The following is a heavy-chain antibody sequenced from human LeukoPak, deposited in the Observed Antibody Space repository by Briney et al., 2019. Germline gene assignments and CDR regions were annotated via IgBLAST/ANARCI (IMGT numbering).Heavy chain of an antibody. D-gene: IGHD6-19*01. CDR2: IYYSGST. CDR3: AGYSSGWYYYYGMDV. V-gene: IGHV4-59*01. CDR1: GGSISSYY. Sequence: SSETLSLTCTVSGGSISSYYWSWVRQPPGKGLEWIGYIYYSGSTNYNPSLKSRVTISVDTSKNQFSLKLSSVTAADTAVYYCAGYSSGWYYYYGMDVWGQGTTVTVSS. J-gene: IGHJ6*02.